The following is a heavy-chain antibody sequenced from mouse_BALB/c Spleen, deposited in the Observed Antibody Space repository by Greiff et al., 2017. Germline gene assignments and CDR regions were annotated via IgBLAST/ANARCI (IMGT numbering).Heavy chain of an antibody. CDR1: GFTFSSYT. Sequence: EVKLVESGGGLVKPGGSLKLSCAASGFTFSSYTMSWVRQTPEKRLEWVATISSGGSYTYYPDSVKGRFTISRDNAKNTLYLQMSSLKSEDTAMYYCTRDGNYYFDYWGQGTTLTVSS. J-gene: IGHJ2*01. CDR3: TRDGNYYFDY. CDR2: ISSGGSYT. D-gene: IGHD2-1*01. V-gene: IGHV5-6-4*01.